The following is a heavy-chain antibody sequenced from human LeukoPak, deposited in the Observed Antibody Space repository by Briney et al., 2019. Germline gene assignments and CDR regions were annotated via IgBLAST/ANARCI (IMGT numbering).Heavy chain of an antibody. Sequence: SETLSLTCTVSGGSISSYYWSWIRQPPGKGLEWIGYIYYSGSTNYNPSLKSRVTISVDTSKNQFSLKLSSVTAADTAVYYCARVLDSSGHIVDYWGQGTLVTVSS. CDR2: IYYSGST. J-gene: IGHJ4*02. D-gene: IGHD3-22*01. V-gene: IGHV4-59*01. CDR3: ARVLDSSGHIVDY. CDR1: GGSISSYY.